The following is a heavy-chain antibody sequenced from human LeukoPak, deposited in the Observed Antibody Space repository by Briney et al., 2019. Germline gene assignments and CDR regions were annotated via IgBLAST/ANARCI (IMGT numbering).Heavy chain of an antibody. Sequence: SETLSLTCAVSGGSFSGYYWSWIRQPPGKGLEWIGEINHSGSTNYNPSLKSRVTISVDTSKNQFSLKLSSVTAADTAVYYCARGRYDYGKPRYYFDYWGQGTLVTVSS. CDR2: INHSGST. D-gene: IGHD4/OR15-4a*01. CDR1: GGSFSGYY. J-gene: IGHJ4*02. V-gene: IGHV4-34*01. CDR3: ARGRYDYGKPRYYFDY.